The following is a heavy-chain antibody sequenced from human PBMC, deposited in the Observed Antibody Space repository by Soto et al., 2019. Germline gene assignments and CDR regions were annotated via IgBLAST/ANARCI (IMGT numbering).Heavy chain of an antibody. V-gene: IGHV1-3*01. D-gene: IGHD3-22*01. Sequence: ASVKVSCKTPGYTFTRNNIHWVRQAPGQRLEWMGWINVGNGNTRYSQKFQGRLTLTRDTPGNTAYLELNGLISEDTAVYYCATPQDYDGCLDSWGQGTLVTVSS. CDR2: INVGNGNT. CDR3: ATPQDYDGCLDS. J-gene: IGHJ4*02. CDR1: GYTFTRNN.